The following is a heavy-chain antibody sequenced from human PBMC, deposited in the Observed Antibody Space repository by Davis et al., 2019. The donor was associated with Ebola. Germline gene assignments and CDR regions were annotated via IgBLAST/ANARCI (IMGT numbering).Heavy chain of an antibody. J-gene: IGHJ3*02. CDR2: IYYSGST. CDR3: AGWELLTIVAFDI. CDR1: GGSISSGSYY. Sequence: PSETLSLTCTVSGGSISSGSYYWSWIRQPPGKGLEWIGYIYYSGSTYYNPSLKSRVTISVDTSKNQFSLKLSSVTAADTAVYYCAGWELLTIVAFDIWGQGTMVTVSS. V-gene: IGHV4-30-4*08. D-gene: IGHD1-26*01.